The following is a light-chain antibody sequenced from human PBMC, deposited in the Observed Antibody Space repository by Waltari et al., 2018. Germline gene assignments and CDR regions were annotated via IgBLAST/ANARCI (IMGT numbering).Light chain of an antibody. V-gene: IGLV2-14*03. Sequence: QSALTQPASVSGSPGQSITISCTGTSSDIGAYNFVSWYQKHPGKAPKGMIYDVNNLRAWVSCRFSGSTSGNAASLTISGLQAENEADYYCSSYTTGSTHYVFGSGTKVTVL. CDR3: SSYTTGSTHYV. J-gene: IGLJ1*01. CDR1: SSDIGAYNF. CDR2: DVN.